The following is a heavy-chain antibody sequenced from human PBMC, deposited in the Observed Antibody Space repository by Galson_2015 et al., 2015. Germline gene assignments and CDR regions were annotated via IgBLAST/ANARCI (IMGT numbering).Heavy chain of an antibody. D-gene: IGHD4-17*01. V-gene: IGHV3-48*02. CDR1: GFTVSSKD. Sequence: SLRLSCAASGFTVSSKDMSWVRQAPGKGLEWVSYITTSSSTIYYADSVKGRFTISRDNAKNSLYLQMNSLRDEDTAVYYCARGGDPAFDIWGQGTMVTVSS. CDR2: ITTSSSTI. CDR3: ARGGDPAFDI. J-gene: IGHJ3*02.